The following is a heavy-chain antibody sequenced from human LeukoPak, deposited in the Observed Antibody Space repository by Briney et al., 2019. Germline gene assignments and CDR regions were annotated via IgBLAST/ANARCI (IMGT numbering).Heavy chain of an antibody. Sequence: PGGSLRLSCAASGFTFSTYALSWVRQVPGKGLEWVSAISHSGGNTYYADSVRGRFTISRDNSKNTLYLQMHSLRAEDTAIYYCAKRVVVVAAMDFFDSWGQGTLVTVSS. V-gene: IGHV3-23*01. CDR2: ISHSGGNT. CDR3: AKRVVVVAAMDFFDS. J-gene: IGHJ4*02. CDR1: GFTFSTYA. D-gene: IGHD2-15*01.